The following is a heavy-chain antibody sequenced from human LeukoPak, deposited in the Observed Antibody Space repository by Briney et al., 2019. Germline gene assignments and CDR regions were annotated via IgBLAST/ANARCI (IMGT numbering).Heavy chain of an antibody. CDR2: IHYSGNT. D-gene: IGHD1-1*01. CDR1: GGSISTYY. CDR3: AREGTAGTNLNWFDS. Sequence: SETLSLTCSVSGGSISTYYWSWIRQPPGKGLEWIGYIHYSGNTNYNPSLKSRVTISVDTSKNQFSLKVSSETAADTAVYYCAREGTAGTNLNWFDSWGQGTLVTVSS. V-gene: IGHV4-59*01. J-gene: IGHJ5*01.